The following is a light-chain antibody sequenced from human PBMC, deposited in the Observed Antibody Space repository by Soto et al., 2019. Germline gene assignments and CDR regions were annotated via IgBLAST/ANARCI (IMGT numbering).Light chain of an antibody. CDR2: GAS. CDR3: QQYGNSPIT. J-gene: IGKJ5*01. CDR1: QSVSSSY. V-gene: IGKV3-20*01. Sequence: EIVMTQSPATLSVSPGERATLSCRASQSVSSSYLAWYQQKPGQAPRLLIYGASTRATGIPARFSGSGSGTDFTLTISRLEPEDFAVYYCQQYGNSPITFGQGTRLEIK.